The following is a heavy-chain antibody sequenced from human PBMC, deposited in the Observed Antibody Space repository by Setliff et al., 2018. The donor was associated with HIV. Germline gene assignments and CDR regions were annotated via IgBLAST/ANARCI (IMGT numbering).Heavy chain of an antibody. CDR2: INHSGST. D-gene: IGHD6-13*01. Sequence: KASETLSLTCAVYGGSFSAYYWSWIRQPPGKGLEWIGEINHSGSTFYNPSLKSRVTISVDTSKNQFSLKLSSVTAADTAVYYCTRTNPLAAPPFDFWGQGTLVTVSS. CDR1: GGSFSAYY. CDR3: TRTNPLAAPPFDF. V-gene: IGHV4-34*01. J-gene: IGHJ4*02.